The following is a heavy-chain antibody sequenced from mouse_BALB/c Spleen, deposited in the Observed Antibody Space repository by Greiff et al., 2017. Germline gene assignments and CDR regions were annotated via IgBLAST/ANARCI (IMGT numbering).Heavy chain of an antibody. D-gene: IGHD4-1*01. V-gene: IGHV5-17*02. CDR1: GFTFSSFG. J-gene: IGHJ3*01. Sequence: DVMLVESGGGLVQPGGSRKLSCAASGFTFSSFGMHWVRQALEKGLEWVAYISSGSSTIYYADTVKGRFTISRDNPKNTLFLQMTSLRSEDTAMYYCAREGDWDEDLAYWGQGTLVTVSA. CDR2: ISSGSSTI. CDR3: AREGDWDEDLAY.